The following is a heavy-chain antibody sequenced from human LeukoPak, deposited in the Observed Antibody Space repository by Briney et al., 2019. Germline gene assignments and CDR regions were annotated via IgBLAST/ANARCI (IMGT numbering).Heavy chain of an antibody. Sequence: SETLSLTCTVSGGSISSYYWSWIRQPPGKGLEWIGYIYYSGSTDYNPSLKSRVTISVDTSKNQFSLKLSSVTAADTAVYYCARVVRYSYVIDYWGQGTLVTVSS. V-gene: IGHV4-59*01. J-gene: IGHJ4*02. CDR1: GGSISSYY. CDR3: ARVVRYSYVIDY. D-gene: IGHD5-18*01. CDR2: IYYSGST.